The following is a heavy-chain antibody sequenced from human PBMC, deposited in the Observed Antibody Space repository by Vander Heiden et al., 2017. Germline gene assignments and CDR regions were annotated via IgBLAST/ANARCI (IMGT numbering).Heavy chain of an antibody. CDR1: GFTFSSYS. CDR2: ISSSSSYI. J-gene: IGHJ4*02. CDR3: ARGPTEYGDPYYFDY. D-gene: IGHD4-17*01. V-gene: IGHV3-21*01. Sequence: EVQLVESGGGLVKPGGSLRLSCAASGFTFSSYSMNWVRQAPGKGLEWVSSISSSSSYIYYADSVKGRFTISRDNAKNSLYLQMNSLRAEDTAVYYCARGPTEYGDPYYFDYWGQGTLVTVSS.